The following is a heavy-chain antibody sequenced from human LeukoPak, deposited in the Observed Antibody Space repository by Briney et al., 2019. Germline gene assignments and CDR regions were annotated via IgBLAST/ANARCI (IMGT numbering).Heavy chain of an antibody. Sequence: QAGGSLRLSCAASGFTFSSYAMSWVRQAPGKGLEWVSAISGSGGSTYYADSVKGRFTISRDNSKNTLYLQMNSLRAEDTAVYYCAKLVGAKRVYYYYMDVWGKGTTVTVSS. CDR1: GFTFSSYA. CDR3: AKLVGAKRVYYYYMDV. CDR2: ISGSGGST. V-gene: IGHV3-23*01. J-gene: IGHJ6*03. D-gene: IGHD1-26*01.